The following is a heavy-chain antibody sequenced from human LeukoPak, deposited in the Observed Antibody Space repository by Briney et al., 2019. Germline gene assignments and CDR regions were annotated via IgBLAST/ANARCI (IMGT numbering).Heavy chain of an antibody. V-gene: IGHV1-46*01. D-gene: IGHD1-26*01. Sequence: ASVKVSCKASGYTFTNYYMHWVRQAPGQGLEWMGISNPSDDATSYAQKFQGRVTMTRDTSTSTVYMEMSSLRSEDTAVYYCARGGSYYFYNGMDVWGQGTTVTVSS. CDR3: ARGGSYYFYNGMDV. CDR1: GYTFTNYY. CDR2: SNPSDDAT. J-gene: IGHJ6*02.